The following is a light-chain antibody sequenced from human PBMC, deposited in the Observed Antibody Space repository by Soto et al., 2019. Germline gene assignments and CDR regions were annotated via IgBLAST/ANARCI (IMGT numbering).Light chain of an antibody. J-gene: IGKJ5*01. Sequence: AIQVTQTPSSVSASVGDRVTITCRASQDIRNDLGWYQQKPGKAPKLLIYAASTLHSGVPSRFSGSGSGTDFTLTISSLQPEDFATYYCLQDDTYPITFGQGTRLEIK. CDR1: QDIRND. CDR3: LQDDTYPIT. V-gene: IGKV1-6*02. CDR2: AAS.